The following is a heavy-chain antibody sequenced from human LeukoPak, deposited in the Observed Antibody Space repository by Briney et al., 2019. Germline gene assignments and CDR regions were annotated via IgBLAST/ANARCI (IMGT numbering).Heavy chain of an antibody. D-gene: IGHD3-10*01. J-gene: IGHJ6*02. Sequence: GSLRLSCAASGFTFSSYAMSWVRQAPGKGLEWVSAISGSGGSTYYADSVKGRFTISRDNSKNTLYLQMNSLRAEDTAVYYCAKDLYGSGSYYLVYYYGMDVWGQGTTVTVSS. CDR3: AKDLYGSGSYYLVYYYGMDV. CDR1: GFTFSSYA. CDR2: ISGSGGST. V-gene: IGHV3-23*01.